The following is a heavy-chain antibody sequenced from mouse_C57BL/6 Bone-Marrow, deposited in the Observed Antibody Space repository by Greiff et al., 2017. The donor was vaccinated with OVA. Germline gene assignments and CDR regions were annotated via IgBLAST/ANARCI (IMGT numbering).Heavy chain of an antibody. J-gene: IGHJ2*01. CDR3: TRGYGSFDY. V-gene: IGHV1-15*01. CDR2: IDPETGGT. Sequence: QVQLKESGAELVRPGASVTLSCKASGYTFTDYEMHWVKQTPVHGLEWIGAIDPETGGTAYNPKFKGKDILTADKSSISAYMDLRSLTSEDSAVYYCTRGYGSFDYWGQGTTLTVSS. CDR1: GYTFTDYE. D-gene: IGHD1-1*01.